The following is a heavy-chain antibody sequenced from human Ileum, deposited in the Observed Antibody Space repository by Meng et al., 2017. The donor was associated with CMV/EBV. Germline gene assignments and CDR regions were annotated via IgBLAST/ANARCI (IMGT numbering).Heavy chain of an antibody. CDR3: ARGSTGYGNFDY. CDR2: ISGDGSGR. V-gene: IGHV3-74*01. J-gene: IGHJ4*02. Sequence: CAASGFTVISCWMHWCRHAPGKGMGLLTSISGDGSGRNYADSVEGRLTISRDNAKNTLYLQINSHRADDTAVYYCARGSTGYGNFDYWGQGTLVTVSS. CDR1: GFTVISCW. D-gene: IGHD5-12*01.